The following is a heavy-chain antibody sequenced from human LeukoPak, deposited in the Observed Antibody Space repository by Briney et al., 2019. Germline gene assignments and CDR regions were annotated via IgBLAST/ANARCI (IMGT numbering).Heavy chain of an antibody. D-gene: IGHD3-22*01. J-gene: IGHJ4*02. CDR2: IYSDNT. Sequence: PGGSLRLSCAASGFTFNIYNMNWVRQAPGKGLEWVSFIYSDNTHYSHTLKGGFTIPRDNSKNTLSLQMNSQRTEDTPGYYCAKDPEMYYYDSSGYYPAAFDYWGQGTLVTVSS. CDR3: AKDPEMYYYDSSGYYPAAFDY. V-gene: IGHV3-53*01. CDR1: GFTFNIYN.